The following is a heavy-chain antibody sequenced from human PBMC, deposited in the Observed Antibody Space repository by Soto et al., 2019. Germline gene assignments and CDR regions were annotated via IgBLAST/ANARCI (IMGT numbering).Heavy chain of an antibody. CDR3: ARVPSYSTLDY. Sequence: QVQLLQSGAEVKQPGASVKVSCKASGYTFTSYGVSWVRQAPGQGLEWMGWISAYNGDTKYSQKFQGRISLTTDTYTRTAYMELRSLRSDDTAVYYCARVPSYSTLDYWGQGTLVTVSS. V-gene: IGHV1-18*04. CDR2: ISAYNGDT. CDR1: GYTFTSYG. D-gene: IGHD2-21*01. J-gene: IGHJ4*02.